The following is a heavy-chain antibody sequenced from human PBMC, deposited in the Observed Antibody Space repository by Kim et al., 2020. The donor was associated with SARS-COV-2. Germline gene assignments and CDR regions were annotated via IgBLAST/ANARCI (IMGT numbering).Heavy chain of an antibody. J-gene: IGHJ4*02. CDR3: ARQALRELSYLDY. CDR2: IYHSGST. CDR1: GGSISSSSYY. Sequence: SETLSLTCTAAGGSISSSSYYWGWIRQPPGKGLEWIGSIYHSGSTYYNPSLKSRVTISVATSKNKFSLKLSSVTAADTAVHYCARQALRELSYLDYWGQG. D-gene: IGHD3-16*02. V-gene: IGHV4-39*01.